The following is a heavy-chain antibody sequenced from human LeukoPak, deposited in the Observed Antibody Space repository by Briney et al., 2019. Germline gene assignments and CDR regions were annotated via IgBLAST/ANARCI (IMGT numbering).Heavy chain of an antibody. J-gene: IGHJ1*01. V-gene: IGHV4-4*07. Sequence: SETLSLTCTVSGASISSYYWSWIRQPAGKGLEWVGRIYTSGNTNYNSSLKSRVTMSVDTSKNHFSLKLNSVTAADTAVSYCARWDRTREYFPHWGQGTLVTVSS. D-gene: IGHD1-1*01. CDR1: GASISSYY. CDR3: ARWDRTREYFPH. CDR2: IYTSGNT.